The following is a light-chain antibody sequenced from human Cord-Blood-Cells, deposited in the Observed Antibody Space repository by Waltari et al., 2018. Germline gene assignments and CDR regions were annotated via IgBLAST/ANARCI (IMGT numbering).Light chain of an antibody. Sequence: SYVLTQPPSVSVAPGKTARITCGGNNIGSKSVHWYQLKPGQAPVLVIYYDSGRPAGSPERFSGSNSGNTATLTISRVEAGDEADYYCQVWDSSSDHVVFGGGTKLTVL. V-gene: IGLV3-21*04. J-gene: IGLJ2*01. CDR2: YDS. CDR3: QVWDSSSDHVV. CDR1: NIGSKS.